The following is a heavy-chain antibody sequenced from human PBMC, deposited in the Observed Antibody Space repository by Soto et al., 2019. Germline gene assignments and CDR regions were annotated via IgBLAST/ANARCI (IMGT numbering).Heavy chain of an antibody. Sequence: EVHLVESGGGRVKPGGSLRLSCAVSGFTFRGCTMNWVRQAPGKGLEWVSSISPSSGHIYYADSVKGRFTISRDNAKNSLFLQMNSLRGEDTAVYYCSGCSGGACHKNYGMDVWGQGTTVTVSS. CDR2: ISPSSGHI. CDR1: GFTFRGCT. CDR3: SGCSGGACHKNYGMDV. V-gene: IGHV3-21*06. D-gene: IGHD2-15*01. J-gene: IGHJ6*02.